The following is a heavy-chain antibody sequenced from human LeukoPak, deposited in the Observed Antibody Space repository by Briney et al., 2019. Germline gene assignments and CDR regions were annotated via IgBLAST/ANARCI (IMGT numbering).Heavy chain of an antibody. J-gene: IGHJ4*02. CDR2: IYCSGST. Sequence: SETLSLTCTVSGGAISGISYYWGWIRQPPGKGLEGVGSIYCSGSTYYNPSLKSRVTISVATYKHQFSLKLSSATAADTAVYSCARDRRFSSYDYWGQGTLVTVSS. CDR3: ARDRRFSSYDY. CDR1: GGAISGISYY. V-gene: IGHV4-39*07. D-gene: IGHD3-10*01.